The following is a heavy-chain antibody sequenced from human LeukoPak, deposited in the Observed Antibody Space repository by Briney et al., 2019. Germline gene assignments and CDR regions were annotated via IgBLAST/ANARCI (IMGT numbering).Heavy chain of an antibody. Sequence: SETLSLTCTVSGGSISSSSYYWGWIRQPPGKGLEWIGSVYYSGSTYYNPSLKSRVTISVDTSKNQFSLKLSSVTAADTAVYYCARSAVVASVGEYYYYMDVWGKGTTVTVSS. CDR3: ARSAVVASVGEYYYYMDV. V-gene: IGHV4-39*07. D-gene: IGHD2-2*01. CDR2: VYYSGST. J-gene: IGHJ6*03. CDR1: GGSISSSSYY.